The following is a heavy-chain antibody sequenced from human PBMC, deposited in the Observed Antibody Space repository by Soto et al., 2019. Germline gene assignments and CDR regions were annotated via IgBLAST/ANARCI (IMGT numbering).Heavy chain of an antibody. D-gene: IGHD3-10*01. CDR2: IYHSGST. J-gene: IGHJ4*02. Sequence: PSETLSLTCAVSGGSISSGGYSWSWIRQPPGKGLEWIGYIYHSGSTYYNPSLKSRVTISVDTSKNQFSLNVSSVTAADTAVYYCARVKWFGESGFDYWGQGTLVTVSS. V-gene: IGHV4-30-2*02. CDR3: ARVKWFGESGFDY. CDR1: GGSISSGGYS.